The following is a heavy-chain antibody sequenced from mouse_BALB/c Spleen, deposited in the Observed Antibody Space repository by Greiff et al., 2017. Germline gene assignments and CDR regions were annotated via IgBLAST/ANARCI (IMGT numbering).Heavy chain of an antibody. Sequence: EVQGVESGGGLVKPGGSLKLSCAASGFTFSSYTMSWVRQTPEKRLEWVATISSGGSYTYYPDSVKGRFTISRDNAKNTLYLQMSSLKSEDTAMYYCTRDYYDYWGQGTTLTVSS. V-gene: IGHV5-6-4*01. D-gene: IGHD1-1*01. CDR3: TRDYYDY. CDR1: GFTFSSYT. CDR2: ISSGGSYT. J-gene: IGHJ2*01.